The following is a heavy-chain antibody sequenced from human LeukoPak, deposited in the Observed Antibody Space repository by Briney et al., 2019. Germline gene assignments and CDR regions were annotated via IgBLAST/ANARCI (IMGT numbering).Heavy chain of an antibody. Sequence: TSETLSLTCTVSGGSISSYYWSWIRQPPGKGLEWIGYIYYSGSTNYNPSLKSRVTISVDTSKNQFSLKLSSVTAADTAVYYCARGGIQLWSRDAFDIWGQGTMVTVSS. J-gene: IGHJ3*02. CDR1: GGSISSYY. D-gene: IGHD5-18*01. CDR3: ARGGIQLWSRDAFDI. CDR2: IYYSGST. V-gene: IGHV4-59*12.